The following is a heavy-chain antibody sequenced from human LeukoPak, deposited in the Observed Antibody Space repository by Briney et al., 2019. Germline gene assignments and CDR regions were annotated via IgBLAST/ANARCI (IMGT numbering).Heavy chain of an antibody. D-gene: IGHD3-22*01. V-gene: IGHV1-69*13. Sequence: ASVKVSCKASGGTFSSYAISWVRQAPGQGLEWMGGIIPIFGTANYAQKFQGRVTITADESTSTAYMELSSLRSEDTAVYYCASLNVPYYYDSSGYYNLDYWGQGTLVTVSS. CDR1: GGTFSSYA. CDR2: IIPIFGTA. CDR3: ASLNVPYYYDSSGYYNLDY. J-gene: IGHJ4*02.